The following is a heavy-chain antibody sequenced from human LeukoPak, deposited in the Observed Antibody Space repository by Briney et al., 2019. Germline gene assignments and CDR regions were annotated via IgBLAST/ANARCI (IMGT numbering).Heavy chain of an antibody. CDR1: GYTFTSYY. V-gene: IGHV1-46*01. Sequence: ASVKVSCKASGYTFTSYYMHWVRQAPGQGLEWMGIINPSGGSTSYAQKFQGRVTMTRDMSTSTVYMELSSLRSEDTAVYYCARDWYYYDSSGYGPGDYYYMDVWGKGTTVTISS. D-gene: IGHD3-22*01. CDR2: INPSGGST. J-gene: IGHJ6*03. CDR3: ARDWYYYDSSGYGPGDYYYMDV.